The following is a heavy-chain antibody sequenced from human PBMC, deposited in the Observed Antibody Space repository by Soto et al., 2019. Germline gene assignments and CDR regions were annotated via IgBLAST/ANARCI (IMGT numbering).Heavy chain of an antibody. J-gene: IGHJ3*02. CDR1: GFTFGDYI. Sequence: AQLVESGGSLVKPGDSLRLSCAASGFTFGDYIMNWVRQAPGRGLEWVASISHSGTYIFYADSVKGRFTISRDNAKDSLFLQMNVLSDKDPFFYYFGSPGHNCVSNPNSFIPFDIGGHGRGVTFSS. D-gene: IGHD2-2*01. CDR2: ISHSGTYI. V-gene: IGHV3-21*01. CDR3: GSPGHNCVSNPNSFIPFDI.